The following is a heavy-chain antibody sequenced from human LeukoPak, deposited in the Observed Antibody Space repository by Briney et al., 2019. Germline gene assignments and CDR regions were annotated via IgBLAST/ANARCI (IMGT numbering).Heavy chain of an antibody. J-gene: IGHJ4*02. Sequence: ASVKVSCKTSGYTFTGYYIHWVRQAPGQGLEWMGWINPNSGGTNYAQKFQGRVTMTRDTSISTAYMELSRLRSDDTAVYYCARVSILEWLLPTYYFDYWGQGTLVTVSS. CDR3: ARVSILEWLLPTYYFDY. V-gene: IGHV1-2*02. CDR2: INPNSGGT. CDR1: GYTFTGYY. D-gene: IGHD3-3*01.